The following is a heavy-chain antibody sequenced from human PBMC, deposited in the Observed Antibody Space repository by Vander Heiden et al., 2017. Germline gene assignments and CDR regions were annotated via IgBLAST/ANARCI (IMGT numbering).Heavy chain of an antibody. J-gene: IGHJ4*02. CDR3: ASIKAESLNKYYGDYYFDY. V-gene: IGHV4-34*01. D-gene: IGHD4-17*01. CDR1: GGSFSDYY. Sequence: QVQLQQWGAGLLKPSETLSLTCAVYGGSFSDYYWSWLPQPPGKGREGVGALTHSGSTNYNPSIKSRVTISVDTSKNQFSLKLSSVTAADTAVYYCASIKAESLNKYYGDYYFDYWGQGTLVTVSS. CDR2: LTHSGST.